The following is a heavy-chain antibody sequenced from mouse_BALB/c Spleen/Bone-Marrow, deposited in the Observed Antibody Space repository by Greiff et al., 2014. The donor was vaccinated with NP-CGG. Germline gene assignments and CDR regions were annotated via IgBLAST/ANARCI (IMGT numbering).Heavy chain of an antibody. J-gene: IGHJ4*01. CDR3: TRSPITTVVAETMDY. CDR2: IYPGSGST. CDR1: GYTFTSYW. V-gene: IGHV1S22*01. Sequence: LQQSGSELVRPGASVKLSCKASGYTFTSYWMHWVKQRPGQGLEWIGNIYPGSGSTNYDEKLKNKATLTVDTSSSTAYMQLSSLTSEDSAVYYCTRSPITTVVAETMDYWGQGTSVTVSS. D-gene: IGHD1-1*01.